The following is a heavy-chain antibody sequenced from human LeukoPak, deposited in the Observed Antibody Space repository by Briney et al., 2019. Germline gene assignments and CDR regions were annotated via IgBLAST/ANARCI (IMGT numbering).Heavy chain of an antibody. V-gene: IGHV4-38-2*01. D-gene: IGHD3-3*01. CDR1: GFTFSDCW. CDR2: IYYSGSN. Sequence: LRLSCAASGFTFSDCWMQWVRQAPGEGREWIGSIYYSGSNYYNPSLKSRVTISVDTSKNQFSLKLSSVTAADTAVYYCARGSFFRTYYDFWSGYYYFDYWGQGTLVTVSS. J-gene: IGHJ4*02. CDR3: ARGSFFRTYYDFWSGYYYFDY.